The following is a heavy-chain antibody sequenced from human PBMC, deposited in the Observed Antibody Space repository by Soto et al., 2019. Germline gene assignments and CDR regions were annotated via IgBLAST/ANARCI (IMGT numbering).Heavy chain of an antibody. V-gene: IGHV1-69*13. D-gene: IGHD5-12*01. CDR3: ARDLVATIGGWFDP. CDR2: IIPIFGTA. CDR1: GGTFSSYA. J-gene: IGHJ5*02. Sequence: ASVKVSCKASGGTFSSYAISWVRQAPGQGLEWMGGIIPIFGTANYAQKFQGRVTITADESTSTAYMELSSLRSEDTAVYYCARDLVATIGGWFDPWGQGTLVTVSS.